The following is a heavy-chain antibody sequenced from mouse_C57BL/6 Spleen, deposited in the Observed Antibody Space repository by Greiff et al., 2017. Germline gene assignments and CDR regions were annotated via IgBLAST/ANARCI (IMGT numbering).Heavy chain of an antibody. CDR3: ARWHSNKGYYFDY. D-gene: IGHD2-5*01. CDR2: IDPSDSYT. CDR1: GYTFTSYW. Sequence: QVQLQQPGAELVMPGSSVKLSCKASGYTFTSYWMHWVKQRPGQGLEWIGEIDPSDSYTNYNQKFKGKSTLTVDKSSSTAYMQLSSLTSEDSAVYDCARWHSNKGYYFDYWGQGTTLTVSS. V-gene: IGHV1-69*01. J-gene: IGHJ2*01.